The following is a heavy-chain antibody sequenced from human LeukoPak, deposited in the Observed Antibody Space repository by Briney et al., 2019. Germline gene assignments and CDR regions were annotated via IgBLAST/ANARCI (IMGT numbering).Heavy chain of an antibody. J-gene: IGHJ6*03. D-gene: IGHD3-9*01. CDR3: ARYDILTGYPKDYYYLDG. CDR1: GGSISSSSYY. V-gene: IGHV4-39*07. CDR2: IYYSGST. Sequence: SETLSLTCTVSGGSISSSSYYWGWIRQPPGKGLEWIGSIYYSGSTNYNPSLKSRVTISVDTSKNQFSLKLSSVTAADTAVYYCARYDILTGYPKDYYYLDGWVKGTTATISS.